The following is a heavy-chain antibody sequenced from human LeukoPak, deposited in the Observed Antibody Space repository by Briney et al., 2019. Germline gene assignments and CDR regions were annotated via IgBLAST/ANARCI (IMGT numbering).Heavy chain of an antibody. J-gene: IGHJ4*02. CDR2: IWYDGSNK. V-gene: IGHV3-33*01. CDR1: GFTFSSYG. Sequence: GGSLRLSCAASGFTFSSYGMHWVRQAPGKGLEWVAVIWYDGSNKYYADSVKGRFTISRDNSKNTLYLQMNSLRAEDTAVYYCARGAYYYDSSGYYYTDYWGQGTLGTVSS. CDR3: ARGAYYYDSSGYYYTDY. D-gene: IGHD3-22*01.